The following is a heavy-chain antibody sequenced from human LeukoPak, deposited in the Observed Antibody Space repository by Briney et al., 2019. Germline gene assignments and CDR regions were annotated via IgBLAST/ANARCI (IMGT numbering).Heavy chain of an antibody. D-gene: IGHD3-10*01. CDR3: ARGCGSGYYFDY. Sequence: GGSLRLSCAASGFTFSSHAMSWVRQAPGKGLEWVSAISGSGGSTYYADSVKGRFTISRDNSKNTLYLQMNSLRAEDTAVYYCARGCGSGYYFDYWGQGTLVTVSS. CDR2: ISGSGGST. CDR1: GFTFSSHA. V-gene: IGHV3-23*01. J-gene: IGHJ4*02.